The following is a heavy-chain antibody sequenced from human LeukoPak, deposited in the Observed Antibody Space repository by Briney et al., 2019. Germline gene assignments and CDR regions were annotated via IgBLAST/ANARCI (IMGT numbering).Heavy chain of an antibody. CDR3: AKDSTVVTLRDAFDI. CDR1: GFTFSSYG. D-gene: IGHD4-23*01. Sequence: PGGSLRLSRAASGFTFSSYGMSWVRQAPGKGLEWVSAISGSGGSTYYADSVKGRFTISRDNSKNTPYLQMNSLRAEDTAVYYCAKDSTVVTLRDAFDIWGQGTMVTVSS. J-gene: IGHJ3*02. V-gene: IGHV3-23*01. CDR2: ISGSGGST.